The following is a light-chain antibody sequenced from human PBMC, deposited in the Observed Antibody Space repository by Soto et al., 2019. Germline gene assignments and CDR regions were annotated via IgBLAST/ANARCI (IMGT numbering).Light chain of an antibody. CDR1: QSVNYY. J-gene: IGKJ2*01. CDR3: QQRSNWPRT. CDR2: DAS. Sequence: ETVLTQSPATLSLSPGERATLSCRASQSVNYYLAWYQQQPGQAPRLLMYDASNRATGIPARFSGSGSGTDFTLTISSLEPEDSAVYYCQQRSNWPRTFGQGTKLEIK. V-gene: IGKV3-11*01.